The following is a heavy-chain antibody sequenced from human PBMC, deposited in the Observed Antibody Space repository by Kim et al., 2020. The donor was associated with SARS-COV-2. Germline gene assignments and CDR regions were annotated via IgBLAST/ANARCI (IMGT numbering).Heavy chain of an antibody. Sequence: NYAQNLQGRVTLTTDTSTSTAFLEVRSLRSNDTAVYFCARDRGYGDDTFDYWGQGTLVTVSS. D-gene: IGHD4-17*01. CDR3: ARDRGYGDDTFDY. J-gene: IGHJ4*02. V-gene: IGHV1-18*01.